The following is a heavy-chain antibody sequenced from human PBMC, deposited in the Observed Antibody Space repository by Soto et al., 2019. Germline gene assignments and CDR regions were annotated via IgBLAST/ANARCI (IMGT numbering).Heavy chain of an antibody. CDR1: GYIFVNYG. J-gene: IGHJ6*02. CDR2: ISPYTGNT. CDR3: VMVDIYVTPTPQDV. Sequence: QVQLVQSGDEVKKPGASVKVSCKASGYIFVNYGIAWVRQAPGQGLEWMGWISPYTGNTHSATKIQGRLSMTTDTSTRTVYMDLGSLTSDDTAVYYCVMVDIYVTPTPQDVWGQGATGTVSS. D-gene: IGHD2-2*03. V-gene: IGHV1-18*01.